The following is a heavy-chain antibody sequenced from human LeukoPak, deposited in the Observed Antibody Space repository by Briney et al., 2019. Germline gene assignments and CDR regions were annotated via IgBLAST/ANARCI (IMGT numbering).Heavy chain of an antibody. CDR1: GGSISTSNYY. J-gene: IGHJ4*02. CDR3: ARVGGQLWWEDY. Sequence: PSETLSLTCTVSGGSISTSNYYWGWIRQPPGKGLEWIGYIYYSGSTNYNPSLKSRVTISVDTSKNQFSLKLSSVTAADTAVYYCARVGGQLWWEDYWGQGTLVTVSS. CDR2: IYYSGST. V-gene: IGHV4-61*05. D-gene: IGHD5-18*01.